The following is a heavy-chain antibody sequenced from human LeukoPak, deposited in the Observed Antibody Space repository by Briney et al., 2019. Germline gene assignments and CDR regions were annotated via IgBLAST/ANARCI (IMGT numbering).Heavy chain of an antibody. CDR2: IKEDGTTT. CDR3: ARVLGFGDFCP. V-gene: IGHV3-7*04. CDR1: GFTFSKFW. D-gene: IGHD3-3*01. Sequence: PGGSLRLSCAASGFTFSKFWMGWVRQAPGKGLEWVANIKEDGTTTYYVNSVKGRFTISRDNAKNSLYLEMNSVRVEETALYYGARVLGFGDFCPWGQGTLVAVSS. J-gene: IGHJ5*02.